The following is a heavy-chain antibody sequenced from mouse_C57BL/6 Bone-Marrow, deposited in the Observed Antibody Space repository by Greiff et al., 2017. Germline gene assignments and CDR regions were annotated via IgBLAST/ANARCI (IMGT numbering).Heavy chain of an antibody. CDR2: IYPGGGYT. J-gene: IGHJ1*03. Sequence: QVQLQQSGAELVRPGTSVKMSCKASGYTFTNYWIGWAKQRPGHGLEWIGDIYPGGGYTNYNEKFKGKATLTADKSSSTAYMQCSSLTSEDSAIYYCAVYSNWYFDVWGTGTTVTVSS. D-gene: IGHD2-5*01. CDR1: GYTFTNYW. CDR3: AVYSNWYFDV. V-gene: IGHV1-63*01.